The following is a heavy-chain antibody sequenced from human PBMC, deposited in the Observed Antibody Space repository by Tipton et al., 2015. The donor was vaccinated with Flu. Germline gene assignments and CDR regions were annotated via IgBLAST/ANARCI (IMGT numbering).Heavy chain of an antibody. CDR1: GVSISSGDFY. CDR3: VRLTYYYYDRDV. Sequence: TLSLTCSVSGVSISSGDFYWTWIRQHPGKGLEWIGYIHHSGNTYYNPSLKSRVTISVDTSKNQFSLKLNSVTPADTAVYYCVRLTYYYYDRDVWGQGTTVTVSS. V-gene: IGHV4-30-4*08. J-gene: IGHJ6*02. CDR2: IHHSGNT.